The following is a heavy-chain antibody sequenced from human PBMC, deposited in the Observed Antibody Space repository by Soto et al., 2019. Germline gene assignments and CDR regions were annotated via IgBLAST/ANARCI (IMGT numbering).Heavy chain of an antibody. CDR1: GGTFRRYT. J-gene: IGHJ6*02. V-gene: IGHV1-69*02. Sequence: QVQLVQSGAEVKKPGSSVKVSCKASGGTFRRYTFTWVRQAPGQGLEWMGRIIPIVDIPNYAQKFQGRVTITADKSTSTAYMELSRLTSDDTAVYYCASHFTGVLVLGTSPPGGDNFGWDVWGQGTTVSVS. D-gene: IGHD2-8*02. CDR3: ASHFTGVLVLGTSPPGGDNFGWDV. CDR2: IIPIVDIP.